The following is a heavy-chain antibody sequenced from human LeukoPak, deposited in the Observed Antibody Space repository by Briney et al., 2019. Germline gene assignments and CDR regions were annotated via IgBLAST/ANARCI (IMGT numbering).Heavy chain of an antibody. CDR2: IWYDGSNK. D-gene: IGHD1-26*01. Sequence: PGGSLRLSCAASGFTFSSYSMNWVRQAPGKGLEWVAVIWYDGSNKYYADSVKGRFTISRDNSKNTLYLQMNSLRAEDTAVYYCARDRVRYSGDGMDVWGQGTTVTVSS. V-gene: IGHV3-33*08. J-gene: IGHJ6*02. CDR3: ARDRVRYSGDGMDV. CDR1: GFTFSSYS.